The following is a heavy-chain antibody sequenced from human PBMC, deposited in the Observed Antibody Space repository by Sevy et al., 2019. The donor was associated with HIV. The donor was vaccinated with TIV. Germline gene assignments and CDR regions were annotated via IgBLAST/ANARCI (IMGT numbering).Heavy chain of an antibody. CDR1: GFTFSSYA. V-gene: IGHV3-23*01. CDR3: AKDQGSLYYYYGMDA. D-gene: IGHD6-19*01. J-gene: IGHJ6*02. Sequence: GGSLRLSCAASGFTFSSYAMSWVRQAPGKGLEWVSAISGSGGSTYYADSVKGRFTISRDNSKNTLYLQMNSLRAEDTAVYYCAKDQGSLYYYYGMDAWGQGTTVTVSS. CDR2: ISGSGGST.